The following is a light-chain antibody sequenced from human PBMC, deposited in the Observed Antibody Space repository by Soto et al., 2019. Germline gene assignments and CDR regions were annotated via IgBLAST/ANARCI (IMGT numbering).Light chain of an antibody. CDR2: SAS. CDR1: QSVSSH. CDR3: QQYGSSPPLT. Sequence: EIVLTQSPGTLSLSPGERATLSCRASQSVSSHLAWYQQKPDQAPRLLIYSASSRATGIPDRFSGSGSGTDFTLTISRLEPEDFAVYYCQQYGSSPPLTFGGGTKVEIK. V-gene: IGKV3-20*01. J-gene: IGKJ4*01.